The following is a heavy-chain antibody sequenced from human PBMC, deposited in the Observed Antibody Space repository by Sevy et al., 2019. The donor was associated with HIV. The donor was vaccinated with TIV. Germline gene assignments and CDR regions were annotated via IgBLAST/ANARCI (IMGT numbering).Heavy chain of an antibody. Sequence: GGSLRLSCAAPGFTFSSYVMSWVRQAPGKGLEWVSTISGSGGITYYADSVKGRFTISRDNSKNTVYLEMNSLRVEDTAVYYCAKEALSGYDSWGQGTLVTVSS. CDR1: GFTFSSYV. CDR2: ISGSGGIT. D-gene: IGHD5-12*01. CDR3: AKEALSGYDS. V-gene: IGHV3-23*01. J-gene: IGHJ5*01.